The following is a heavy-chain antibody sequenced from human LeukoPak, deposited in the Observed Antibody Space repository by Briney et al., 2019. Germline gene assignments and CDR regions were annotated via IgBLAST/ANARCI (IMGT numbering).Heavy chain of an antibody. CDR2: IYHSGST. J-gene: IGHJ3*02. D-gene: IGHD3-22*01. Sequence: SETLSLTCTVSGYSISSGYYWGWIRQPPGKGLQWIGSIYHSGSTYYNPSLKSRVTISVDTSKNQFSLKLSSVTAADTAVYYCAGLTRITMIVVAGEAFDIWGQGTMVTVSS. CDR1: GYSISSGYY. CDR3: AGLTRITMIVVAGEAFDI. V-gene: IGHV4-38-2*02.